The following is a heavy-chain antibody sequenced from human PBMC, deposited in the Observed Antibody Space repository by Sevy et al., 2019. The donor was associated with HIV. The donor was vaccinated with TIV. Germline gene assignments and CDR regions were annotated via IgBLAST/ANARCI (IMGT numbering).Heavy chain of an antibody. J-gene: IGHJ5*02. CDR1: GGSISSYH. Sequence: SETLSLTCTVSGGSISSYHWSWIRQPPGKGLEWIGYIYYSGSTNYNPALKSRVTISVDTSKNQFSLKLSSVTAADTAVYYCARSSGTMVRGVSNWFDPWGQGTLVTVSS. CDR3: ARSSGTMVRGVSNWFDP. CDR2: IYYSGST. D-gene: IGHD3-10*01. V-gene: IGHV4-59*01.